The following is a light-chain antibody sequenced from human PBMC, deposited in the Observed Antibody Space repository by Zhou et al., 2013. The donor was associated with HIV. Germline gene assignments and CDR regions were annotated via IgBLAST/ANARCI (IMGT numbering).Light chain of an antibody. J-gene: IGLJ1*01. Sequence: QSALTQPPSASGTPGQSVTISCTGTSSDVGGYNYVAWYQQHPGKVPKIIIYEVNKRPSGVPDRFSGSKSGNTASLTVSGLQPEDEADYYCSSYANSKTLDYVFGTGTRVIVL. CDR3: SSYANSKTLDYV. CDR2: EVN. CDR1: SSDVGGYNY. V-gene: IGLV2-8*01.